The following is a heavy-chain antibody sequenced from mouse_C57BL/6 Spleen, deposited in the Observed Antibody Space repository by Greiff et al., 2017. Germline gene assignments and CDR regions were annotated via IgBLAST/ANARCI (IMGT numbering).Heavy chain of an antibody. V-gene: IGHV1-52*01. CDR3: ARGRFFYQGAY. Sequence: QVQLQQPGAELVRPGSSVKLSCKASGYTFTSYWMHWVKQRPIQGLEWIGNIDPSDSETHYNQKFKDKATLTVDKSSSTAYMQLSSLTSEDSAVYYCARGRFFYQGAYWGQGTLVTVSA. CDR1: GYTFTSYW. D-gene: IGHD2-3*01. J-gene: IGHJ3*01. CDR2: IDPSDSET.